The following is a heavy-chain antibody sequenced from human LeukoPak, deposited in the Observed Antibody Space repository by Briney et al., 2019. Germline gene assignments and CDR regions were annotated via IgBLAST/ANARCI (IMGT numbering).Heavy chain of an antibody. D-gene: IGHD3/OR15-3a*01. Sequence: ASVRVSCKASGYAFDSYGIAWVRQAPGQGLEWMGWISVYIGATNYAQRFQGRVTMTTDTSINTAYLDLRSLTSDDTAVYCCARPHYDFWSGYYAGDAFDIWGQGTMVTVSS. V-gene: IGHV1-18*01. CDR3: ARPHYDFWSGYYAGDAFDI. CDR1: GYAFDSYG. J-gene: IGHJ3*02. CDR2: ISVYIGAT.